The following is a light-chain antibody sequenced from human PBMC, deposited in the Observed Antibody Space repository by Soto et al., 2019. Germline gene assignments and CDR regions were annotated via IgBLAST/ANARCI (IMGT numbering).Light chain of an antibody. CDR3: MQSLQTPWT. CDR1: QSVLRSNGKTH. CDR2: MAS. Sequence: DIVMTQSPLSLPVTPGEPASISCSSSQSVLRSNGKTHLSWYLQKPGQSPQLLIYMASNRASGVPDRISGSGSGTDFTRKISRVEAEDVGAYYCMQSLQTPWTFGLGTRVEIK. J-gene: IGKJ1*01. V-gene: IGKV2-28*01.